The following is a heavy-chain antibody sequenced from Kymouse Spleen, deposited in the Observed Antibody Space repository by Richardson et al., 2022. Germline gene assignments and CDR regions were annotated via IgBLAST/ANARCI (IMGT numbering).Heavy chain of an antibody. J-gene: IGHJ4*02. CDR1: GGSISSSSYY. CDR2: IYYSGST. V-gene: IGHV4-39*01. Sequence: QLQLQESGPGLVKPSETLSLTCTVSGGSISSSSYYWGWIRQPPGKGLEWIGSIYYSGSTYYNPSLKSRVTISVDTSKNQFSLKLSSVTAADTAVYYCARQGAARPRSSFDYWGQGTLVTVSS. CDR3: ARQGAARPRSSFDY. D-gene: IGHD6-6*01.